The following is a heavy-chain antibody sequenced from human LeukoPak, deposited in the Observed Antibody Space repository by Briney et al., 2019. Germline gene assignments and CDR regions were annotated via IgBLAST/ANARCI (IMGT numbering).Heavy chain of an antibody. CDR3: ARHLPYDSSAYYLAPFDY. J-gene: IGHJ4*02. CDR2: MYYTGST. V-gene: IGHV4-59*08. CDR1: GASISSYW. Sequence: SETLSLTWTVSGASISSYWWGWVRQPPEKGLEWIGYMYYTGSTNYNPSLKSRVTMSVDTSKSQFYLKLSSVTAADTAVYYCARHLPYDSSAYYLAPFDYWGQGTLVTVSS. D-gene: IGHD3-22*01.